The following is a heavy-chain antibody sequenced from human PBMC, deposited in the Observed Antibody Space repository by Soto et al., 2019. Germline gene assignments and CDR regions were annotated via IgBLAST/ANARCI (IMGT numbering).Heavy chain of an antibody. D-gene: IGHD3-22*01. CDR3: ARATYYYDSSGYYSAFDI. V-gene: IGHV1-69*01. CDR1: GGTFSSYA. CDR2: IIPIFGTA. J-gene: IGHJ3*02. Sequence: QVQLVQSGAEVKKPGSSVKVSCKASGGTFSSYAISWVRQAPGQGLEWMGGIIPIFGTANYAQKFQGSVTITADESTSTAYMELSSLRSEDTAVYYCARATYYYDSSGYYSAFDIWGQGTMVTVSS.